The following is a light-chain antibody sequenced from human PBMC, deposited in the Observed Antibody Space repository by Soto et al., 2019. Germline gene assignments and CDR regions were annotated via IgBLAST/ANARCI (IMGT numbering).Light chain of an antibody. V-gene: IGKV3-20*01. CDR1: QSVSSSY. J-gene: IGKJ2*01. CDR3: QQYGTSLPFT. Sequence: ELVLTQSPGTLSLSPGERATLSCRASQSVSSSYLAWYQQKPGQAPWLLIYAASSRATGIPDRFSGSGSGTDFTLTISRLEPEDFAVYFCQQYGTSLPFTFSQGTKVDI. CDR2: AAS.